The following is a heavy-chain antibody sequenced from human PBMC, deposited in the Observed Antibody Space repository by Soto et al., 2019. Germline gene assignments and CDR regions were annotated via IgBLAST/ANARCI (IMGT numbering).Heavy chain of an antibody. D-gene: IGHD2-21*02. J-gene: IGHJ4*02. CDR2: ISSSGSTI. CDR1: GFTFSDYY. Sequence: GGSLRISCAASGFTFSDYYMSWIRQAPGKGLEWVSYISSSGSTIYYADSVKGRFTISRDNAKNSLYLQMNSLRAEDTAVYYCAIDPLTYCCLDYRGQGTLVTGSS. CDR3: AIDPLTYCCLDY. V-gene: IGHV3-11*01.